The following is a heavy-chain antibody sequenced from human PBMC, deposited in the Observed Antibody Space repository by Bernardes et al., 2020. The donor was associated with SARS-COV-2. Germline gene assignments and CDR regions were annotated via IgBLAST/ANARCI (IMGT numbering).Heavy chain of an antibody. Sequence: GGSLRLSCAASGITFSSYWMHWVRQAPGKGLVWVSRKSGDGGGTTYADSVKDRFTISRDNAKNTLYLQMNSLRAEDTGVYYCAGTSTTCCDYWGQGTLVTVSS. J-gene: IGHJ4*02. CDR1: GITFSSYW. D-gene: IGHD2-2*01. CDR2: KSGDGGGT. V-gene: IGHV3-74*01. CDR3: AGTSTTCCDY.